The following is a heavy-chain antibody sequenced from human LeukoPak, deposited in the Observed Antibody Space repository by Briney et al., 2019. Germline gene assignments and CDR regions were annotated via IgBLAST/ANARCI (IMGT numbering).Heavy chain of an antibody. V-gene: IGHV1-18*01. J-gene: IGHJ4*02. CDR1: GYTFTSYG. CDR2: ISAYNGNT. D-gene: IGHD3-22*01. CDR3: ARDYYDSSTVSYDY. Sequence: ASVKVSCKGSGYTFTSYGISWVRQAPGQGLEWMGWISAYNGNTNYAQKLQGRVTMTTDTSTSTAYMELRSLRSDDTAVYYCARDYYDSSTVSYDYWGQGTLVTVSS.